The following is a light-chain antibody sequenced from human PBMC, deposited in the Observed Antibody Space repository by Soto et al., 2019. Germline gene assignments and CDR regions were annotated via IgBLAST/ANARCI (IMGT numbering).Light chain of an antibody. Sequence: EIAMTQSPATLSVSPGERAPLSCRASQSVSSNLAWYQQNPGQAPRLLIYGASTRATGIPARFSGSGSGTEFTLTISSLEPEDFAVYYCQQRSNWPPITFGQGTRLEIK. J-gene: IGKJ5*01. CDR3: QQRSNWPPIT. CDR2: GAS. V-gene: IGKV3-15*01. CDR1: QSVSSN.